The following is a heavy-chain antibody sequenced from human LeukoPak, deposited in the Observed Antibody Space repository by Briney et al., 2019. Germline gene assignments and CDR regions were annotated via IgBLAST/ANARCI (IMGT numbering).Heavy chain of an antibody. CDR3: AKDPLRYCSSTSCSYYFDY. V-gene: IGHV3-30*02. J-gene: IGHJ4*02. Sequence: GGSLRLSCAASGFTFSSYGMHWVRQAPGKGLEWVAFIRYDGSNKYYADSVKGRFTISRDNSKNTLYLQMNSLRAEDTAVYYCAKDPLRYCSSTSCSYYFDYWGQGTLVTVSS. CDR1: GFTFSSYG. D-gene: IGHD2-2*01. CDR2: IRYDGSNK.